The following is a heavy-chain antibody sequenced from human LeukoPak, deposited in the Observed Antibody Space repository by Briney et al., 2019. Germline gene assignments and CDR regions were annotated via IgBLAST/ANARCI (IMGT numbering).Heavy chain of an antibody. CDR3: ARLEISSTSFFDY. D-gene: IGHD2-2*01. CDR2: IYYSGST. V-gene: IGHV4-30-4*08. J-gene: IGHJ4*02. Sequence: SETLSLTCTVSGGSISSGDYYWSWIRQPPGKGLEWIGYIYYSGSTYYNPSRKSRVTISVETSKNQFSLKLSSVTAADTAVYYCARLEISSTSFFDYWGQGTLVTVSS. CDR1: GGSISSGDYY.